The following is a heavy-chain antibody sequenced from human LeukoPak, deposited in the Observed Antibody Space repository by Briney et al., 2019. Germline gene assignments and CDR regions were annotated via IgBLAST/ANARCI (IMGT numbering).Heavy chain of an antibody. Sequence: GGSLRLSCAASGFTFSSYAMSWVRQAPGKGLEWVSAISGSGGSTYYADSVKGRFTISRDNSKNTLYLQMNSLRAEDTAVYYCAKVGCSSGWYAQYYFDYWGQGTLVTVSS. D-gene: IGHD6-19*01. J-gene: IGHJ4*02. V-gene: IGHV3-23*01. CDR3: AKVGCSSGWYAQYYFDY. CDR2: ISGSGGST. CDR1: GFTFSSYA.